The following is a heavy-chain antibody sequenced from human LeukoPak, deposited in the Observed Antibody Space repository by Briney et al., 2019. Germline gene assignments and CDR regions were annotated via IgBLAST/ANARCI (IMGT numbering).Heavy chain of an antibody. Sequence: GGSLRLSCAASGFTLSSYSMNWVRQAPGKGLEWVSSISSSGTYTSYADSVKGRFTVSRDNAKNSLYLQMNSLRAEDTAVYYCARGLPYDYVWGSYRSLGAFDIWGQGTMVTVSS. CDR2: ISSSGTYT. CDR3: ARGLPYDYVWGSYRSLGAFDI. CDR1: GFTLSSYS. J-gene: IGHJ3*02. D-gene: IGHD3-16*02. V-gene: IGHV3-21*01.